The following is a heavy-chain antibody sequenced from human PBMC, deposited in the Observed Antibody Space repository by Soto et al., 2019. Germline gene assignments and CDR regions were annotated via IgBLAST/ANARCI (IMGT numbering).Heavy chain of an antibody. D-gene: IGHD3-22*01. CDR1: GGTFSSYA. Sequence: ASVKLSCKASGGTFSSYAISWVRQAPGQGLEWMGGIIPIFGTANYAQKFQGRVTITADESTSTAYMELSSLRSEDTAVYYCARINYYDSSGYSNWFAPWGQGTLVIVSS. J-gene: IGHJ5*02. CDR3: ARINYYDSSGYSNWFAP. CDR2: IIPIFGTA. V-gene: IGHV1-69*13.